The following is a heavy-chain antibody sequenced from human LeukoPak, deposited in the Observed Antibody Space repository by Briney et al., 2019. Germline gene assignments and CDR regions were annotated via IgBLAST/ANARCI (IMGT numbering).Heavy chain of an antibody. J-gene: IGHJ4*02. CDR2: IYYSGST. Sequence: SETLSLTCTVSGGSISSYHWSWIRQPPGKGLEWIGYIYYSGSTNYNPSLKSRVTISVDTSKNQFSLKLSSVTAADTAVYYCARVVAAKYYFDYWGQGTLVTVSS. D-gene: IGHD2-15*01. CDR3: ARVVAAKYYFDY. CDR1: GGSISSYH. V-gene: IGHV4-59*01.